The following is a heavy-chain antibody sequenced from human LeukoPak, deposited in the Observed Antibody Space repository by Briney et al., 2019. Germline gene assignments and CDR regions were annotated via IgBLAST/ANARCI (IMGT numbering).Heavy chain of an antibody. CDR1: GGSISSSIYY. Sequence: SETLSLTCTVSGGSISSSIYYWGWIRQPPGQGLEWIGSIYYSGSTYYNPSLKSRVTISVDTSKNQFSLKLSSVTAADTAVYYCARHVVAVAGWGFDYWGQGTLVTVSS. CDR2: IYYSGST. V-gene: IGHV4-39*01. CDR3: ARHVVAVAGWGFDY. J-gene: IGHJ4*02. D-gene: IGHD6-19*01.